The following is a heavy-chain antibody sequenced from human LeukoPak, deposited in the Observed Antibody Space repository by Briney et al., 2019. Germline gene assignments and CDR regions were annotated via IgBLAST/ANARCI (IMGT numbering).Heavy chain of an antibody. D-gene: IGHD5-12*01. V-gene: IGHV5-51*01. CDR3: ARVSDSVATITSYFRSSGWYSDY. CDR1: GYSFTTHW. Sequence: GESLQISCKASGYSFTTHWIGWVRQMPGKGLEWMGIIYPGDSDTRYSPSFQGQVTISADKSTSTAYLQWRSLKASDTAMYYCARVSDSVATITSYFRSSGWYSDYWGQGTLVTVSS. CDR2: IYPGDSDT. J-gene: IGHJ4*02.